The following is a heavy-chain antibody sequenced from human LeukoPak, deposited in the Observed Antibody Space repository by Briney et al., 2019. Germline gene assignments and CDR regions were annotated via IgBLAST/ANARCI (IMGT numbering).Heavy chain of an antibody. V-gene: IGHV3-15*01. D-gene: IGHD6-13*01. Sequence: PGGSLRLSCAASGFTFSNAWMSWVRQAPGKGLEWVGRIKSKTDGGTTDYAAPVKGRLTISRDDSKNTLYLQMNSLKTEDTAVYYCTSDCSIAAAGTWWFDSWGQGTLVTVSS. CDR1: GFTFSNAW. CDR2: IKSKTDGGTT. CDR3: TSDCSIAAAGTWWFDS. J-gene: IGHJ5*01.